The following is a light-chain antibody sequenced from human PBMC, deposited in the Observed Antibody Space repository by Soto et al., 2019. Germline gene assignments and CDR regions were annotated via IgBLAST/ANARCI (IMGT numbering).Light chain of an antibody. V-gene: IGLV2-23*01. J-gene: IGLJ1*01. CDR3: CSYAGSSTYV. CDR1: GGDVGSYNL. CDR2: EGS. Sequence: QSALTQPASVSGSPGQSITISCTGTGGDVGSYNLVSWYQRHPGKAPKLMIYEGSKRPSGVSNRFSGSKSGNTASLTISGLQAEDEADYYCCSYAGSSTYVFGTGTKLTVL.